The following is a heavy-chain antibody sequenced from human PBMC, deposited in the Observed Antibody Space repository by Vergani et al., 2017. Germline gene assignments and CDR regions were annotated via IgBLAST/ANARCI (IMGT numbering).Heavy chain of an antibody. V-gene: IGHV4-39*01. CDR2: ISYSGST. CDR1: GGSISSSSYY. Sequence: QLQLQESGPGLVTPSETLSLTCTVSGGSISSSSYYWGWIRQPPGKGLEWIGSISYSGSTYYNPSLKSRVTISVDTSKNQFSLKLSSVTAADTAVYYCARHGYSSSYYFDYWGQGTLVTVSS. CDR3: ARHGYSSSYYFDY. J-gene: IGHJ4*02. D-gene: IGHD6-13*01.